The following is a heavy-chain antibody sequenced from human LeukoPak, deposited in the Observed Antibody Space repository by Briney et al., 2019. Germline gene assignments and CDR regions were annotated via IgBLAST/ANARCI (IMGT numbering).Heavy chain of an antibody. Sequence: ASVKVSCKASGGTFSSYAISWVRQAPGQGLEWMGWISAYNGNTNYAQKLQGRVTMTTDTSTSTAYMELRSLRSDDTAVYYCARSLAARPSLGYWGQGTLVTVSS. V-gene: IGHV1-18*01. CDR3: ARSLAARPSLGY. CDR1: GGTFSSYA. D-gene: IGHD6-6*01. CDR2: ISAYNGNT. J-gene: IGHJ4*02.